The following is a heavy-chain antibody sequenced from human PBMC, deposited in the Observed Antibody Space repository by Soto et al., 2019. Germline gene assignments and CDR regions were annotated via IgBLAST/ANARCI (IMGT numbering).Heavy chain of an antibody. CDR3: ARGSRSCNYP. CDR2: INYSGRT. J-gene: IGHJ5*02. V-gene: IGHV4-31*03. Sequence: TLSLTCSVSGGSISSGAYYWSWIRQHPGKGLEWIGYINYSGRTYYNPSLKSRLSMSVDTSKNQYSLRLSSMTAADTAVYYCARGSRSCNYPLGQGIPVTVSS. D-gene: IGHD2-15*01. CDR1: GGSISSGAYY.